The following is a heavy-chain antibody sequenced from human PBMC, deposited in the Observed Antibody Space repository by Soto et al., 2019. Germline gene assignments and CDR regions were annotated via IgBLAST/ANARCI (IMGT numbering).Heavy chain of an antibody. CDR3: ARDGNWYDSSGYYSRYDAYDI. Sequence: PGGSLRLSCAVSGFTFSSYSMNWVRQAPGKGLEWVSSISSSSSYIYYADSVKGRFTISRDNAKNSLYLQMNSLRAEDTAVYYCARDGNWYDSSGYYSRYDAYDIWGQGTMVTVSS. D-gene: IGHD3-22*01. CDR1: GFTFSSYS. V-gene: IGHV3-21*01. J-gene: IGHJ3*02. CDR2: ISSSSSYI.